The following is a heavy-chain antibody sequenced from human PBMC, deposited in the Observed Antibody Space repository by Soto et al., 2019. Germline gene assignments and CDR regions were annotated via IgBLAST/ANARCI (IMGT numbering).Heavy chain of an antibody. Sequence: ESGPTLVNPTQTLTLTCTFSGFSLSTSGMRVSWIRQPPGKALEWLARIDWDDDKFYSTSLKTRLTISKDTSKNQVVLTMTNMDPVDTATYYCARTRITYYYDSSGHDDAFDIWGQGTMVTVSS. V-gene: IGHV2-70*04. CDR1: GFSLSTSGMR. CDR2: IDWDDDK. D-gene: IGHD3-22*01. CDR3: ARTRITYYYDSSGHDDAFDI. J-gene: IGHJ3*02.